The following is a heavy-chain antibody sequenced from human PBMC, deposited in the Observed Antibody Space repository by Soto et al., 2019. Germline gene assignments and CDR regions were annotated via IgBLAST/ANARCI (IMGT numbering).Heavy chain of an antibody. V-gene: IGHV3-33*01. CDR3: ARERRGSSSWYNTDYYGMDV. CDR2: IWYDGSNK. Sequence: QVQLVESGGGVVQPGRSLRLSCAASGFTFCSYGMHWVRQAPGKGLEWVAVIWYDGSNKYYADSVKGRFTISRDNSKNTLYLQMNSLRAEDTAVYYCARERRGSSSWYNTDYYGMDVWGQGTTVTVSS. D-gene: IGHD6-13*01. J-gene: IGHJ6*02. CDR1: GFTFCSYG.